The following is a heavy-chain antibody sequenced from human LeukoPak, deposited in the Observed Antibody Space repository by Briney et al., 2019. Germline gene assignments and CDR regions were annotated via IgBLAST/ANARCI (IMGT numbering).Heavy chain of an antibody. J-gene: IGHJ4*03. V-gene: IGHV3-23*01. CDR3: ARSLVRWAFDY. Sequence: GGSLRLSCIVSGSIFSSYAMNWVRQAPGKGLEWVSVISGSGGTTDYADSVKGRFTISRDNSKNTLYLQMNSLRAEDTALYFCARSLVRWAFDYWGRGALVSVSS. D-gene: IGHD4-23*01. CDR2: ISGSGGTT. CDR1: GSIFSSYA.